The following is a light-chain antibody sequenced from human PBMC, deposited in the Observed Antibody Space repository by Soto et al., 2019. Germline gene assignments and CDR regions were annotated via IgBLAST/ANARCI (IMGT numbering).Light chain of an antibody. V-gene: IGLV2-14*03. CDR1: STDVGGYDY. CDR3: SSYSSISPYV. Sequence: QSALAQPASVSGSPGQSITISCTGTSTDVGGYDYVSWYQQHPAKAPKLIIYDVSNRPSGVSNRFSGSKSGNTASLTISGLQAEDEADYYCSSYSSISPYVFGTGTKVTVL. J-gene: IGLJ1*01. CDR2: DVS.